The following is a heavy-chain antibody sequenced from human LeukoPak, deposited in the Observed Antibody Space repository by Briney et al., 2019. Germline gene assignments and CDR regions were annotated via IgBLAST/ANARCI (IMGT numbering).Heavy chain of an antibody. Sequence: GGSLRLSCAASGFTFSSYGMHWVRQAPGKRLECGVVISYDGSNKYYADSVKGRFTISRDNSKNTLYLQMNGLRAEDTAVYYCAKDGNDFTYYFDYWGQGTLVTVYS. CDR1: GFTFSSYG. CDR2: ISYDGSNK. J-gene: IGHJ4*02. D-gene: IGHD1-26*01. CDR3: AKDGNDFTYYFDY. V-gene: IGHV3-30*18.